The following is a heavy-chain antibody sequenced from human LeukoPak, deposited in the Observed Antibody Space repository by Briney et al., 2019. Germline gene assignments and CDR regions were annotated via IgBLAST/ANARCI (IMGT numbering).Heavy chain of an antibody. CDR3: AKDIGIYYGSGGYDY. V-gene: IGHV3-43*01. D-gene: IGHD3-10*01. CDR1: GFTFDDYT. CDR2: ISWDGGST. J-gene: IGHJ4*02. Sequence: GGSLRLSCAASGFTFDDYTMHWVRQAPGKGLEWVSLISWDGGSTYYADSVKGRFTISRDNSKNSLYLKMNSLRTDDTALYYCAKDIGIYYGSGGYDYWGQGTLVTVSS.